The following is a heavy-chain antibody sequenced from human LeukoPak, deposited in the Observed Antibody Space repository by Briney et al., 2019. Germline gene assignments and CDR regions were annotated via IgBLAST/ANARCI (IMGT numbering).Heavy chain of an antibody. D-gene: IGHD2-2*01. V-gene: IGHV3-21*01. CDR2: ISGSSDYI. CDR1: GFTFKSYT. J-gene: IGHJ4*02. Sequence: GGSLRLSCAASGFTFKSYTMAWVRQAPGKGLEWVSAISGSSDYIYYADSVKGRFTISRDNAKNSLFLQMNSLRAEDTAVYYCARAPTVLVGYCSSASCQADFWGQGTLVTVSS. CDR3: ARAPTVLVGYCSSASCQADF.